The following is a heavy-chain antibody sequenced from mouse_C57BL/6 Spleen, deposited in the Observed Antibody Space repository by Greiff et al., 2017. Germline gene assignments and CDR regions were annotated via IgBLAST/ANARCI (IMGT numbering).Heavy chain of an antibody. CDR1: GFNIKDDY. CDR2: IDPENGDT. CDR3: TTLYYGSVYYAMDY. Sequence: VQLQQSGAELVRPGASVKLSCTASGFNIKDDYMHWVKQRPEQGLEWIGWIDPENGDTEYASKFKGKATITADTSSNTAYLQLSSLTSEDTAVYYCTTLYYGSVYYAMDYWGQGTSVTVSS. J-gene: IGHJ4*01. D-gene: IGHD1-1*01. V-gene: IGHV14-4*01.